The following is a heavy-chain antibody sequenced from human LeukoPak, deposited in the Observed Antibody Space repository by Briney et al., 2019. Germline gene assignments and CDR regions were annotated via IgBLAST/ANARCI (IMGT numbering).Heavy chain of an antibody. V-gene: IGHV3-23*01. J-gene: IGHJ4*02. CDR2: VGASGGST. D-gene: IGHD1-26*01. CDR1: GFTLSSYA. CDR3: AKRGGSYRGFDY. Sequence: GGSLRLSCAASGFTLSSYAMSWVRQAPGKGLEWVSAVGASGGSTYYADSVKGRFTISRDDSKNTLYLQMNSLRVEGTAVYYCAKRGGSYRGFDYWGQGTLVTVSS.